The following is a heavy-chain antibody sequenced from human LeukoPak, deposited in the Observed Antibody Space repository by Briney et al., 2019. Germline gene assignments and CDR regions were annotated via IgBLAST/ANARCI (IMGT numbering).Heavy chain of an antibody. V-gene: IGHV3-30*18. J-gene: IGHJ4*02. CDR2: ISYDGSNK. D-gene: IGHD6-13*01. CDR1: GFTFSSYG. Sequence: PGGSLRLSCAASGFTFSSYGMHWVRQAPGKGLEWVAVISYDGSNKYYADSVKGRFTISRDNSKNTLYLQMNSLRAEDTAVYYCAKDSFSSSWYHPIDYWGQGTLVTVSS. CDR3: AKDSFSSSWYHPIDY.